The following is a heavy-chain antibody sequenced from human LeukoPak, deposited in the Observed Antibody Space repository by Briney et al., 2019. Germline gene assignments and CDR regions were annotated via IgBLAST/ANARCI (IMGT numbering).Heavy chain of an antibody. Sequence: ASVKVSCKASGYTFTGYYMHRVRQAPGQGLEWMGWINPNSGGTNYAQKFQGRVTMTRDTSISTAYMELSRLRSDDTAVYYCARDGLYYDFWSGYSNPNWFDPWGQGTLVTVSS. J-gene: IGHJ5*02. CDR2: INPNSGGT. V-gene: IGHV1-2*02. D-gene: IGHD3-3*01. CDR1: GYTFTGYY. CDR3: ARDGLYYDFWSGYSNPNWFDP.